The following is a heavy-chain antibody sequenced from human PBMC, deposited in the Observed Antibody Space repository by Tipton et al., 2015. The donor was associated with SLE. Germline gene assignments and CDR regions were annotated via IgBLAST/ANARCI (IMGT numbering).Heavy chain of an antibody. J-gene: IGHJ4*02. CDR2: IRSKAYGGTT. D-gene: IGHD7-27*01. CDR3: TRVWGIWYYFDY. V-gene: IGHV3-49*04. CDR1: GFTFSSYG. Sequence: SLRLSCAASGFTFSSYGMHWVRQAPGKGLEWVGFIRSKAYGGTTEYAASVKGRFTISRDDSKSIAYLQMNSLKTEDTAVYYCTRVWGIWYYFDYWGQGTLVTVSS.